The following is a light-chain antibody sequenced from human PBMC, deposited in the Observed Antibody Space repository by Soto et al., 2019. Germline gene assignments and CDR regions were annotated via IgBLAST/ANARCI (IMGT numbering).Light chain of an antibody. V-gene: IGKV1-5*03. CDR1: QSIDTL. Sequence: DIQMTQSPSTLSASVGDRVTITCRASQSIDTLLAWYQQKPGKDPKLLIYRASSLESGVPSRFSCSVSGTDFTLIISSLKPDDFSTYYCQRYDTHSGTFGPGTKVDIK. CDR3: QRYDTHSGT. J-gene: IGKJ3*01. CDR2: RAS.